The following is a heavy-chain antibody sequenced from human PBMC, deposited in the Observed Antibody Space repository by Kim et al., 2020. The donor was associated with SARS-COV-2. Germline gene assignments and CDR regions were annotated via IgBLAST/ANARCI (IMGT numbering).Heavy chain of an antibody. CDR2: IYYSGRT. CDR1: GGSISSYY. V-gene: IGHV4-59*01. Sequence: SQTLSLTCTVSGGSISSYYWSWIRQPPGKGLEWIGYIYYSGRTNYNSSLKSPVTISVDTSKNQFSLKLSTVTAADTAVYYCAGRTYSSSWPDAFDIWGQGTMVTVSS. D-gene: IGHD6-13*01. CDR3: AGRTYSSSWPDAFDI. J-gene: IGHJ3*02.